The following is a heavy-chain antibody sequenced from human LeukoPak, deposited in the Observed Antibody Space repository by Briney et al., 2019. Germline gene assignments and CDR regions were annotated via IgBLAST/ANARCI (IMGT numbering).Heavy chain of an antibody. Sequence: GRSLRLSCAASGFTFSSYAMHWVRQAPGKGLEWVSLISSSASGGITYYADSVKGRFTISRDNSENTLYLQMRSLRAEDTAVYYCAKDRTSAGIFGGDYWGQGTLVTVSS. J-gene: IGHJ4*02. D-gene: IGHD3-16*01. CDR3: AKDRTSAGIFGGDY. CDR1: GFTFSSYA. V-gene: IGHV3-23*01. CDR2: ISSSASGGIT.